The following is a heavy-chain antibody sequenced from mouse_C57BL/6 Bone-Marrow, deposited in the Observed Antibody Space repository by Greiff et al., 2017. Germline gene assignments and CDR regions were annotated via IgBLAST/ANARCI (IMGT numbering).Heavy chain of an antibody. CDR2: IWTGGGT. Sequence: QVQLQASGPVLVAPSSGLSISCTVSGFSLTSYAISWVRQPPGPRLELLLVIWTGGGTNYNSDLKSRLSISKDNSKSQVFLKMNRLQTDDTARYYCVRHWWAYWGQGTLVTVSA. J-gene: IGHJ3*01. CDR3: VRHWWAY. V-gene: IGHV2-9-1*01. CDR1: GFSLTSYA.